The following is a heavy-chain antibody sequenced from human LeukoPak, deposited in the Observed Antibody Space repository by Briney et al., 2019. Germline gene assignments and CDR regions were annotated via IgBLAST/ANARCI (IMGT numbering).Heavy chain of an antibody. CDR3: XXXXXXGXXXXDY. CDR2: IRYDGSSE. J-gene: IGHJ4*02. V-gene: IGHV3-30*02. CDR1: G. Sequence: GXXXXRQAPGXXXXXVAFIRYDGSSEYYADSVKGRFTISREXXKKXLYMQMNRLRAEDTAVFYCXXXXXXGXXXXDYWGQXSXVTVSS.